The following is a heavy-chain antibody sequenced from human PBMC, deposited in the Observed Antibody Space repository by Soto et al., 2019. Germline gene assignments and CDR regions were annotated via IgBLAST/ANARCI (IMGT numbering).Heavy chain of an antibody. D-gene: IGHD4-17*01. V-gene: IGHV5-10-1*01. CDR3: ASYLTHYGASPYYYYSGMDV. Sequence: PGAPLKTFWKGSGISFTSYCSSWGRQMPGKGLEGMGSIERSDSYTNYRPSFPPHPTTSPSKSISTSYLQWSSLKASDTAMYYCASYLTHYGASPYYYYSGMDVWGQGTTVTVSS. J-gene: IGHJ6*02. CDR1: GISFTSYC. CDR2: IERSDSYT.